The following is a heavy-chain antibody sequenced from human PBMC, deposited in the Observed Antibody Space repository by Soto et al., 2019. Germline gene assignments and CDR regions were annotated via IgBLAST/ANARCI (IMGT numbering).Heavy chain of an antibody. CDR3: ARDSSGYYYYTRGFYYYGMDV. CDR2: IYYSGST. CDR1: GGSISSSSYY. Sequence: SETLSLTCTVSGGSISSSSYYWGWIRQPPGKGLEWIGSIYYSGSTYYNPSLKSRVTISVDTSKNQFSLKLSSVTAADTAVYYCARDSSGYYYYTRGFYYYGMDVWGQGTTATVSS. J-gene: IGHJ6*02. D-gene: IGHD3-22*01. V-gene: IGHV4-39*01.